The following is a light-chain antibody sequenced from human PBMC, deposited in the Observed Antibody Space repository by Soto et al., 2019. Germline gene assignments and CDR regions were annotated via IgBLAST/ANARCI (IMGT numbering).Light chain of an antibody. CDR1: KSVSSSY. CDR2: VAS. Sequence: EIVLTQYPGTLSLSPGERATLSCGASKSVSSSYLAWYQQKPGQAPRVLIYVASIRATCIPDRVSGSGSETTFTLTIIRLEPEDFAVYYCQQYGITLTFGRGTRLEIK. CDR3: QQYGITLT. V-gene: IGKV3-20*01. J-gene: IGKJ5*01.